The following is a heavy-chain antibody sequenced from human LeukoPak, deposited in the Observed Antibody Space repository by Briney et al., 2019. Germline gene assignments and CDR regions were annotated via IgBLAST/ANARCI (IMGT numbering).Heavy chain of an antibody. D-gene: IGHD3-22*01. Sequence: GGSLRLSCAASGFTFSNAWVNWVRQAPGEGREWVGRIKSKTDGGITEYAAPVKGRFTISTDDSKNTLYLQIDILTTEGTAVYYCTTDDYDSSGSYVDYWGQGTMVTVSS. J-gene: IGHJ4*02. CDR2: IKSKTDGGIT. V-gene: IGHV3-15*07. CDR3: TTDDYDSSGSYVDY. CDR1: GFTFSNAW.